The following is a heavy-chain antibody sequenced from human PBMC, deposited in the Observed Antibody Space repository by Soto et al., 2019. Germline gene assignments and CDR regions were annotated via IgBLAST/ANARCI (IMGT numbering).Heavy chain of an antibody. CDR1: GGSISSYY. V-gene: IGHV4-59*01. Sequence: SETLSLTCTVSGGSISSYYWSWIRQPPGKGLEWIGYIYYSGSTNYNPSLKSRVTISVDTSENQFSLKLSSVTAADTAVYYCARVNDYGDYHDAFDIWGQGTMVTVSS. CDR3: ARVNDYGDYHDAFDI. CDR2: IYYSGST. D-gene: IGHD4-17*01. J-gene: IGHJ3*02.